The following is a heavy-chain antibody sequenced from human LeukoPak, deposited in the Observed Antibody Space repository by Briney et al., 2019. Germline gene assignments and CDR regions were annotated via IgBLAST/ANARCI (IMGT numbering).Heavy chain of an antibody. D-gene: IGHD2-15*01. CDR1: GFTFSSYS. CDR3: ARVGSDGGHYFDY. Sequence: GGSLRLSCAASGFTFSSYSMNWVRQAPGKGLEWVSSISSSSSYIYYADSVKGRFTISRDNAKNSLYLQMNSLRAEDTAVYYCARVGSDGGHYFDYWGQGTLVTVSS. CDR2: ISSSSSYI. J-gene: IGHJ4*02. V-gene: IGHV3-21*01.